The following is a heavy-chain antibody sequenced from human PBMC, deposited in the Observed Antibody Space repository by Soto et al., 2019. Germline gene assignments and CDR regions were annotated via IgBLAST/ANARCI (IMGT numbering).Heavy chain of an antibody. V-gene: IGHV4-59*08. Sequence: PSETLSLTCTVSGGSISSYYWSWIRQPPGKGLEWIGYIYYSGSTNYNPSLKSRVTISVDTSKNQFSLKLSSVTAADTAVYYCARSYSSSWYETNWFDPWGQGTLVTVSS. J-gene: IGHJ5*02. CDR1: GGSISSYY. CDR2: IYYSGST. CDR3: ARSYSSSWYETNWFDP. D-gene: IGHD6-13*01.